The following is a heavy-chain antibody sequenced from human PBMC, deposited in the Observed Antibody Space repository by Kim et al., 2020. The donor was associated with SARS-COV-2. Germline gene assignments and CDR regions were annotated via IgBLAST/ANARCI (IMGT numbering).Heavy chain of an antibody. J-gene: IGHJ4*02. D-gene: IGHD4-17*01. CDR3: ATPLREDYGDSYFDH. CDR2: ISSSSSYI. V-gene: IGHV3-21*01. CDR1: GFTFSSYS. Sequence: GGSLRLSCAASGFTFSSYSMNWVRQAPGKGLEWVSSISSSSSYIYYADSVKGRFTISRDNAKNSLYLQMNSLRAEDTAVYYCATPLREDYGDSYFDHWGQGTLVTVSS.